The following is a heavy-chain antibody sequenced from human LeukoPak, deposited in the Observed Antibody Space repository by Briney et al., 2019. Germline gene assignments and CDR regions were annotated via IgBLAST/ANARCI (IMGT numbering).Heavy chain of an antibody. CDR1: GFTFSSYA. Sequence: PGGSLRLSCAASGFTFSSYAMSWVRQAPGKGLEWVSAISGSGGSTYYADSVKGRFTISRDYSKNTLYLQMNSLRAEDTAVYYCAKVLDITIFGVVIIRGYMDVWGKGTTVTVSS. D-gene: IGHD3-3*01. CDR3: AKVLDITIFGVVIIRGYMDV. CDR2: ISGSGGST. V-gene: IGHV3-23*01. J-gene: IGHJ6*03.